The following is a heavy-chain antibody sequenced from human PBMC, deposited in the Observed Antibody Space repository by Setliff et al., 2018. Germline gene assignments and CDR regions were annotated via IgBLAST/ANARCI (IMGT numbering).Heavy chain of an antibody. CDR3: ARINFYVSSGHYYAPDY. V-gene: IGHV1-18*01. CDR1: GYTFTNFG. CDR2: INNYNTNT. Sequence: ASVKVSCKTSGYTFTNFGITWVRQAPGQGLEWMGWINNYNTNTNYAQKLQGRVAMTTDTSTSTAYMELRSLRSDDSAVYYCARINFYVSSGHYYAPDYWGQGTLVTVSS. D-gene: IGHD3-22*01. J-gene: IGHJ4*02.